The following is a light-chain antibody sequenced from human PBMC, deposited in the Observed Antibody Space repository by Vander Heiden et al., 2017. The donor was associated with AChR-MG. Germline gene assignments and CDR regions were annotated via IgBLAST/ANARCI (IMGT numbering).Light chain of an antibody. CDR3: LQYNRWPYT. V-gene: IGKV3-15*01. CDR2: ETS. Sequence: EKVMTQSPATLSVSPGERATLSCRASESISNDLAWYQQKPGQAPRLLIYETSTRATGIPARISGSGSGTEFTLTISSLQSEDFAVYYCLQYNRWPYTFGQGTKLEIK. CDR1: ESISND. J-gene: IGKJ2*01.